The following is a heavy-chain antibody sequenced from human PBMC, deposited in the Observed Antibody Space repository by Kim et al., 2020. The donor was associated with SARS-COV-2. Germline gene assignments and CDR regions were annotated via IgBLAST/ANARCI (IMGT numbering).Heavy chain of an antibody. J-gene: IGHJ6*02. Sequence: ASVKVSCKASGYTFTGYYMHWVRQAPGQGLEWMGWINPNSGGTNYAQKFQGRVTMTRDTSISTAYMELSRLRSDDTAVYYCARSSRLATFYYYYGMDVWGQGTTVTVSS. V-gene: IGHV1-2*02. CDR3: ARSSRLATFYYYYGMDV. D-gene: IGHD5-12*01. CDR2: INPNSGGT. CDR1: GYTFTGYY.